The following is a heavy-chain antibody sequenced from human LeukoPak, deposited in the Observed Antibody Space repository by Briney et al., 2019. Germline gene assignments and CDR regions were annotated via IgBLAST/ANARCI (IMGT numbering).Heavy chain of an antibody. J-gene: IGHJ4*02. Sequence: QLGGSLRLSCAASGFTFSSYAMHWVRPAPGKGLEWVAVISYDGSNKYYADSVKGRFTISRDNSKNTLYLQMNSLRAEDTAVYYCARDQEDSSGYYLFDYWGQGTLVTVSS. CDR1: GFTFSSYA. D-gene: IGHD3-22*01. CDR2: ISYDGSNK. CDR3: ARDQEDSSGYYLFDY. V-gene: IGHV3-30-3*01.